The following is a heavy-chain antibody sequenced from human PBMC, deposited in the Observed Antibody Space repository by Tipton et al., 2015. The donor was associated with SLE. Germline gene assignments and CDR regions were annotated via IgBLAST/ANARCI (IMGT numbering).Heavy chain of an antibody. CDR1: GMSFSGYY. CDR3: ARGRRGCSSTSCYGGYYYYYMDV. J-gene: IGHJ6*03. Sequence: TLSLTCAVYGMSFSGYYWSWIRQPPGKGLEWIGYIYYSGSTNYNPSLKSRVTISVDTSKNQFSLKLSSVTAADTAVYYCARGRRGCSSTSCYGGYYYYYMDVWGKGTTVTVSS. CDR2: IYYSGST. D-gene: IGHD2-2*01. V-gene: IGHV4-59*01.